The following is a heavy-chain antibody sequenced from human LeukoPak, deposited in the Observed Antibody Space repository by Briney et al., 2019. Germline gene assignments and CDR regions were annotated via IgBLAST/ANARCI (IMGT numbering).Heavy chain of an antibody. Sequence: PGGSLRLSCAASGFTFSNYWMTWVRQAPGKGLEWVANIKQDESEKYYVDSVKGRFTVSRDNSKNSVYLQMNSLRAEDTAMYYCATPVGGVWSFDYWGQGTLVTASS. CDR3: ATPVGGVWSFDY. CDR1: GFTFSNYW. D-gene: IGHD2-15*01. CDR2: IKQDESEK. J-gene: IGHJ4*02. V-gene: IGHV3-7*01.